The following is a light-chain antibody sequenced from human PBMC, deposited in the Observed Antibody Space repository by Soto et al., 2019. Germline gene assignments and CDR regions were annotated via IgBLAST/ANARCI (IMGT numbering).Light chain of an antibody. Sequence: QSVLTQPPSASGSPGQSVTISCTGTSSDVGAYNYVSWYQHHPGKAPKLMIYEVIKRPSGVPDRFSASKSGNTASLTVSGLQTEDEADYYCTSYTGSNTVVFGGGTKLTVL. CDR2: EVI. V-gene: IGLV2-8*01. CDR1: SSDVGAYNY. J-gene: IGLJ2*01. CDR3: TSYTGSNTVV.